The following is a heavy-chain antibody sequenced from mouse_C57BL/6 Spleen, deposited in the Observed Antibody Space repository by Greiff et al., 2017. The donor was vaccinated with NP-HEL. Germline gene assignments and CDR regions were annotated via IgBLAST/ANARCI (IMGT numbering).Heavy chain of an antibody. Sequence: EVKLMESGGGLVKPGGSLKLSCAASGFTFSDYGMHWVRQAPEKGLEWVAYISSGSSTIYYADTVKGRFTISRDNAKNTLFLQMTSLRSEDTAMYYCARTYYSNYENAMDYWGQGTSVTVSS. D-gene: IGHD2-5*01. CDR2: ISSGSSTI. V-gene: IGHV5-17*01. CDR1: GFTFSDYG. J-gene: IGHJ4*01. CDR3: ARTYYSNYENAMDY.